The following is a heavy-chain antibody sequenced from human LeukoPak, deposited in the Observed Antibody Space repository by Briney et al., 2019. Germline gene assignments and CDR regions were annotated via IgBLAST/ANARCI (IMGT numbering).Heavy chain of an antibody. CDR3: ARESGGSWTNFDY. V-gene: IGHV3-11*01. CDR2: ISSRGSGT. Sequence: GGSLRLSCAASGFTFSDYYMSWIRQAPGKGLQWLAYISSRGSGTYYADAVKGRFTISRDNAKNSLYLHVSSLGGDDTAVYYCARESGGSWTNFDYWGQGTPVTVSS. D-gene: IGHD2-15*01. CDR1: GFTFSDYY. J-gene: IGHJ4*02.